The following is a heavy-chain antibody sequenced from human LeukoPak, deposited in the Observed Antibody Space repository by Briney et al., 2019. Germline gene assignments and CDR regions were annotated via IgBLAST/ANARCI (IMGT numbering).Heavy chain of an antibody. D-gene: IGHD6-19*01. V-gene: IGHV3-7*01. Sequence: SGGSLRLSCAASGFTSISAWMSWVRQAPGKGLEWVANIKPEGSAQYYADSVRGRFTISRDNAKNSVFLHMNSLRAEDTAVYHCARPYGVGWSGLEHWGRGTLVTVSS. CDR3: ARPYGVGWSGLEH. CDR2: IKPEGSAQ. CDR1: GFTSISAW. J-gene: IGHJ4*02.